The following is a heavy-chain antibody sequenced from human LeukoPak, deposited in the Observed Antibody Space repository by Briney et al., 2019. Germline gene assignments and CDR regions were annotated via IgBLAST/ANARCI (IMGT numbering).Heavy chain of an antibody. J-gene: IGHJ6*02. Sequence: ASMKVSCKASGYTFINYDINWVRQATGRGLEWMGWVNPNSGYTGSVQKFQGRVTMTRDTYIDTAYMELSSLRSDDTAVYYCVRGNSHYGMDVWGQGTTVTVSS. D-gene: IGHD4-23*01. CDR1: GYTFINYD. CDR2: VNPNSGYT. V-gene: IGHV1-8*01. CDR3: VRGNSHYGMDV.